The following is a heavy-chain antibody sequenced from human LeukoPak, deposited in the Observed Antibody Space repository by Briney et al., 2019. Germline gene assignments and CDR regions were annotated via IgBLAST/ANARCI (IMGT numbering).Heavy chain of an antibody. D-gene: IGHD3-9*01. V-gene: IGHV3-48*04. CDR1: GLIFSNYN. CDR2: LSTTSTTI. J-gene: IGHJ4*02. Sequence: AXSGLIFSNYNXXWLRQAPGKGXEWVSFLSTTSTTIYYADSVKGRFTISRDNAKNSLYLQMDSLRAEDTAVYYCARAGLRYFDLWGQGTLVTVSS. CDR3: ARAGLRYFDL.